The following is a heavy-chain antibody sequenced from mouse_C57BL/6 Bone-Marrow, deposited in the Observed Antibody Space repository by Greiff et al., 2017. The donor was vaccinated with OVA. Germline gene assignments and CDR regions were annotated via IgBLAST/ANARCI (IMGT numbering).Heavy chain of an antibody. D-gene: IGHD1-1*01. CDR1: GFTFTDYY. Sequence: EVQVVESGGGLVQPGGSLSLSCAASGFTFTDYYMSWVRQPPGKALEWLGFIRNKANGYTTEYSASVKGRFTISRDNSQSILYLQMNALRAEDSATYYCARYDYGSSPWYFDVWGTGTTVTVSS. V-gene: IGHV7-3*01. J-gene: IGHJ1*03. CDR3: ARYDYGSSPWYFDV. CDR2: IRNKANGYTT.